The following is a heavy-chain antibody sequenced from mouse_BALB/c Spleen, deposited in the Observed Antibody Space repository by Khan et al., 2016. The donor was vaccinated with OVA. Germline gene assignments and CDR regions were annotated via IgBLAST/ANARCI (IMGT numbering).Heavy chain of an antibody. CDR2: IDPYNGGT. CDR3: VSWAYDDAMDN. V-gene: IGHV1S135*01. Sequence: VQLKQSGPELVKPGASVKVSCRASGYSFTDYNMYWVKQSHGKSLEWIGYIDPYNGGTNYNQNFKDKATLTVDKSSGTAFMHLNSLTSEDSAIYYCVSWAYDDAMDNWGQGTSVTVSS. J-gene: IGHJ4*01. CDR1: GYSFTDYN. D-gene: IGHD2-3*01.